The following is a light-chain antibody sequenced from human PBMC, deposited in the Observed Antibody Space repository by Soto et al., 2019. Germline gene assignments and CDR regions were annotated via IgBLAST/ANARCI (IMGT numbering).Light chain of an antibody. CDR2: DAS. Sequence: VLTQSPATLSLSPGERATLSCRASQSVSSYLAWYQQKPGQAPRLLIYDASNRATGIPARFSGSGSGTDFTLTISSLEPEDFAVYYCQQRSNWPLMYTFGQGTRLAIK. CDR1: QSVSSY. V-gene: IGKV3-11*01. CDR3: QQRSNWPLMYT. J-gene: IGKJ5*01.